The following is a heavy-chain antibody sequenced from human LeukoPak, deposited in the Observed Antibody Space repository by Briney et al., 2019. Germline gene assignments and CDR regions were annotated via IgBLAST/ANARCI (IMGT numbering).Heavy chain of an antibody. CDR2: IIPIFGTA. J-gene: IGHJ3*02. Sequence: GASVKVSCKASGGTFSSYAISWVRQAPGQGLEWMGGIIPIFGTANYAQKFQGRVTITADESTSTAYMELSSLRSEDTAVYYCARGGVYSYGRDAFDIWGQGTKVTVSS. V-gene: IGHV1-69*13. D-gene: IGHD5-18*01. CDR1: GGTFSSYA. CDR3: ARGGVYSYGRDAFDI.